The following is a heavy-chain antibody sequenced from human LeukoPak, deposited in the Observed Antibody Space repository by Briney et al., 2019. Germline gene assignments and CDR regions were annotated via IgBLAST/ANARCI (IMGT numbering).Heavy chain of an antibody. Sequence: ASVKVSCKASGYPFIDYYLHWVRQAPGQGLAWMGCINPNTGDTNSAQNFQGRVIMTRDTSITTAYMELSRLKSDDTDLYYCASKGAGHCYDASCMGSFDLWGQGTTVAVSS. CDR3: ASKGAGHCYDASCMGSFDL. CDR1: GYPFIDYY. J-gene: IGHJ3*01. D-gene: IGHD2-15*01. CDR2: INPNTGDT. V-gene: IGHV1-2*02.